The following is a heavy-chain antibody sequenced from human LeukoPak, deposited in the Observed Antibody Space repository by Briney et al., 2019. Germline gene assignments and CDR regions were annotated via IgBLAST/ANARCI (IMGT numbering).Heavy chain of an antibody. Sequence: GGSLRLSCAASGFTFSSYSMNWVRQAPGKGLEWVSYISSSSSTIYYADSVKGRITISRDNAKNSLYLQMNSLRAEDTAVYYCARGVDDFWSGSPIPSDYWGQGTLVTVSS. CDR2: ISSSSSTI. CDR3: ARGVDDFWSGSPIPSDY. D-gene: IGHD3-3*01. J-gene: IGHJ4*02. V-gene: IGHV3-48*01. CDR1: GFTFSSYS.